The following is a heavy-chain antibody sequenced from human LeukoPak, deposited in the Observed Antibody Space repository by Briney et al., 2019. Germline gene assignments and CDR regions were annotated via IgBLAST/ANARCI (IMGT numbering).Heavy chain of an antibody. CDR1: GSIFSSYV. J-gene: IGHJ5*02. V-gene: IGHV1-69*04. D-gene: IGHD6-6*01. CDR3: ATTNTGYSSSSAFDP. Sequence: VKVSCQAFGSIFSSYVISGVRQARGQGLEWMGRMISILGIANYAQKLQGRVTITADKSTNTAYMELSSLRSEDTAVYYCATTNTGYSSSSAFDPWGQGTLVTVSS. CDR2: MISILGIA.